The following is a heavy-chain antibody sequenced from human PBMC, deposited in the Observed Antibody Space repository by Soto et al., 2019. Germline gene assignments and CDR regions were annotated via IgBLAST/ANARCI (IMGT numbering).Heavy chain of an antibody. D-gene: IGHD3-10*01. CDR1: GFTFSSYA. V-gene: IGHV3-23*01. CDR2: ISGSGGST. J-gene: IGHJ4*02. Sequence: GGSLRLSCAASGFTFSSYAMSWVRQAPGKGLEWVSAISGSGGSTYYADSVKGRFTISRDNSKNTLYLQMNSLRAEDTAVYYCASRRITMVRGAVDYWGQGTLVTVSS. CDR3: ASRRITMVRGAVDY.